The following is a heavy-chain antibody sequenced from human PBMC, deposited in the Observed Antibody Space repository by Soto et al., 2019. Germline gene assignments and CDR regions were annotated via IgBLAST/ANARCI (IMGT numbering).Heavy chain of an antibody. D-gene: IGHD3-10*01. CDR1: GFTFGDYD. CDR3: TRGEDYYASLGTDA. V-gene: IGHV3-49*01. J-gene: IGHJ6*02. Sequence: PGGALRLSCAASGFTFGDYDMRWFRQAPGEGLEWVGVIKIKATFWTQEYTAAVRVTFTISSDDSIIFAKLLMDSLRIVDISSYYCTRGEDYYASLGTDAWGQGTEVTVSS. CDR2: IKIKATFWTQ.